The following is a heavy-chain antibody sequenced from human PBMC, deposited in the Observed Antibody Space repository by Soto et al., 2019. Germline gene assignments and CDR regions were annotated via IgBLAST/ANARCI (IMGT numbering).Heavy chain of an antibody. V-gene: IGHV3-74*01. CDR1: GFTFSNYW. Sequence: EVQLVESGGDLVQPGGSLRLSCAASGFTFSNYWMHWVRQAPGKGLVWVSRINSDGSSTNYADAVKGRFTISRDNAKNTLYLQMNSLRAEDTALYYCAREEREAFTGVSLGHDYWGQGTLVTVSS. CDR2: INSDGSST. D-gene: IGHD2-8*02. J-gene: IGHJ4*02. CDR3: AREEREAFTGVSLGHDY.